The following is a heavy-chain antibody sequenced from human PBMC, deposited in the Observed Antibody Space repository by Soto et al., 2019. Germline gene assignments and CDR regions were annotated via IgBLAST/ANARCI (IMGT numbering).Heavy chain of an antibody. J-gene: IGHJ5*02. CDR3: ATKKYYYDSSGYYGWFDP. V-gene: IGHV3-7*01. CDR2: IKQDGSEK. D-gene: IGHD3-22*01. Sequence: GGSLRLSCVASGFTFSSYSMVWVRQAPGKGLEWVANIKQDGSEKYYVDSVKGRFTISRDNAKNSLYLQMNSLRAEDTAVYYCATKKYYYDSSGYYGWFDPWGQGTLVTVSS. CDR1: GFTFSSYS.